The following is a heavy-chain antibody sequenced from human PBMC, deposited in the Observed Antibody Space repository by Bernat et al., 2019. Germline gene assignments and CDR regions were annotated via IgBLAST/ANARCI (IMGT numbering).Heavy chain of an antibody. V-gene: IGHV3-30*18. CDR1: GFTFSSYG. J-gene: IGHJ4*02. D-gene: IGHD3-22*01. Sequence: QVQLVESGGGVVQPGRSLRLSCAASGFTFSSYGMHWVRQAPGKGLEWVAVISYDGSNKYYADSVKGRFTISRDNSKNTLYLQMNSLRAEDTAVYYFGKGEDSSRYPAPFDYWGQGTLVTVSS. CDR3: GKGEDSSRYPAPFDY. CDR2: ISYDGSNK.